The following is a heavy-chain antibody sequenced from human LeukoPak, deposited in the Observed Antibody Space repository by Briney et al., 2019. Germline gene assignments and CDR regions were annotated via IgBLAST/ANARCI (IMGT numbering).Heavy chain of an antibody. D-gene: IGHD3-3*01. Sequence: ASVKVSCKASGYTFTSYYIHWVRQAPGQGLEWMGIINPSGGSTNYAQKFQGRVTMTRDTSTSTVYMELSSLGYDDTAVYYCARRPPPVRDTIWSGFDIWGQGTMVTVSS. J-gene: IGHJ3*02. CDR3: ARRPPPVRDTIWSGFDI. CDR1: GYTFTSYY. CDR2: INPSGGST. V-gene: IGHV1-46*01.